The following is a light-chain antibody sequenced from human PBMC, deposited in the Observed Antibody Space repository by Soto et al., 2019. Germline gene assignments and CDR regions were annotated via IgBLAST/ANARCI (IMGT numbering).Light chain of an antibody. CDR3: QQYNNWWT. V-gene: IGKV3-15*01. CDR1: QSVSNN. CDR2: GAS. J-gene: IGKJ1*01. Sequence: EIVMTQSPATLSVSPGERATLSCRASQSVSNNLAWYQKKPGQAPRLLIYGASTRATGIPARFSGSGSGTEFPLTSSSLQSEDFAFYYCQQYNNWWTFGQGTRVDIK.